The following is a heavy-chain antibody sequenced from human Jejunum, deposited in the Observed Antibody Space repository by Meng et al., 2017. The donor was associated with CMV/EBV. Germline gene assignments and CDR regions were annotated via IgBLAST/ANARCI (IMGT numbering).Heavy chain of an antibody. CDR3: ARASNSAGWYGFDY. CDR1: AGPISGYY. J-gene: IGHJ4*02. D-gene: IGHD6-19*01. Sequence: QVLLQESGPGLVKSSGTLSPTCFVSAGPISGYYWSWIRQPAGKGLEWIGRVYTSGSTNYSPSLKSRVTMSVDTSMKQLSLKLTSVTAADTAVYYCARASNSAGWYGFDYWGQGTLVTVSS. V-gene: IGHV4-4*07. CDR2: VYTSGST.